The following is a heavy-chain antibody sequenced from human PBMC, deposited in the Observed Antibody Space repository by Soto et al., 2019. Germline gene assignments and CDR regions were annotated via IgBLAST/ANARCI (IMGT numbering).Heavy chain of an antibody. CDR3: ATGPHYYDSSGYFL. J-gene: IGHJ4*02. CDR2: FDPEDGET. D-gene: IGHD3-22*01. CDR1: GYTLTELS. V-gene: IGHV1-24*01. Sequence: GASVKVSCKVSGYTLTELSMHWVRQAPGKGLEWMGGFDPEDGETIYAQKFQGRVTMTEDTSTDTAYVELSSLRSEDTAVYYCATGPHYYDSSGYFLWGQGTLVTVSS.